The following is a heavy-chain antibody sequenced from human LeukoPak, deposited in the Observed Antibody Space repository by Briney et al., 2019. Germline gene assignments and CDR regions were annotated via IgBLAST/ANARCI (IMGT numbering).Heavy chain of an antibody. J-gene: IGHJ4*02. D-gene: IGHD6-13*01. CDR1: GGSIISGSSY. Sequence: SETLSLTCTVSGGSIISGSSYWAWIRQPPGKGLEWIGSMYYSESTFLNSSLESRLRISLDASKNQFSLKLSSVTAADTAVYYCARPRIAAAGTQGEFDYWGQGTLVTVSS. CDR2: MYYSEST. CDR3: ARPRIAAAGTQGEFDY. V-gene: IGHV4-39*01.